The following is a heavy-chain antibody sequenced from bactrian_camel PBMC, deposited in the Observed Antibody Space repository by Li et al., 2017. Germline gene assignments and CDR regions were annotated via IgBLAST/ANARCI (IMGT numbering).Heavy chain of an antibody. D-gene: IGHD6*01. CDR3: ATDGGSWDY. CDR1: GFTFSSST. Sequence: DVQLVESGGDLVQPGASLRLSCTASGFTFSSSTMTWVRQAPGKGLEWVSSNGGTSTFYADSVKGRFTISRDNAKNTLYLQMDSLKSEDTALYYCATDGGSWDYWGQGTQVTVS. CDR2: NGGTST. V-gene: IGHV3S40*01. J-gene: IGHJ4*01.